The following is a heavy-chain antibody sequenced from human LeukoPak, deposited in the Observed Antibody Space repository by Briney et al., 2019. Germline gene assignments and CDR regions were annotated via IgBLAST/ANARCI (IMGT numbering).Heavy chain of an antibody. D-gene: IGHD2-15*01. Sequence: GGSLRLSCAASGFTFGSYTLNWVRHPPGGGLEWVSSISGNSDDIHYADSVKGRFTISRDNAKNSLYLHMNGVRGEDTAMYYCANGDCRGGRCSSGAHWGQGTLVTVSS. V-gene: IGHV3-21*04. CDR1: GFTFGSYT. CDR3: ANGDCRGGRCSSGAH. CDR2: ISGNSDDI. J-gene: IGHJ4*02.